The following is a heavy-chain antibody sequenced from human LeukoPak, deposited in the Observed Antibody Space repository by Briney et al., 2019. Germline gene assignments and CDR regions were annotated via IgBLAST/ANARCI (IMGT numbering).Heavy chain of an antibody. CDR2: ISGSGGST. V-gene: IGHV3-23*01. CDR3: ASRGDDYGDYEGFDP. Sequence: GGSLRLSCAASGFTFSSYAMSWVRQAPGKGLERVSAISGSGGSTYYADSVKGRFTISRDNSKNTLYLQMNSLRAEDTAVYYCASRGDDYGDYEGFDPWGQGTLVTVSS. D-gene: IGHD4-17*01. CDR1: GFTFSSYA. J-gene: IGHJ5*02.